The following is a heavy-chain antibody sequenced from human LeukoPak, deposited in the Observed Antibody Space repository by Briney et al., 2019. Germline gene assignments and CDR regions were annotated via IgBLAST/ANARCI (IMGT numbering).Heavy chain of an antibody. CDR3: ASHVLRYFDWLEEGSWFGP. Sequence: GASVKVSCKASGGTFSSYAISWVRQAPGQGLEWMGGIIPIFGTANYAQKFQGRVTITADKSTSTAYMELSSLRSEDTAVYYCASHVLRYFDWLEEGSWFGPWGQGTLVTVSS. CDR2: IIPIFGTA. D-gene: IGHD3-9*01. CDR1: GGTFSSYA. J-gene: IGHJ5*02. V-gene: IGHV1-69*06.